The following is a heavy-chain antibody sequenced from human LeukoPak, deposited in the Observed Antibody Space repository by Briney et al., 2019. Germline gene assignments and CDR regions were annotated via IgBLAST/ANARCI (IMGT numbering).Heavy chain of an antibody. Sequence: PSETLSLTCAVYGGSFSVYYWSWIRQPPGKGLEWIGEINHSGSTNYNPSLKSRVTISVDTSKNQFSLKLSSVTAADTAVYYCARGGSITIFGVVIISDWFDPWGQGTLVIISS. J-gene: IGHJ5*02. D-gene: IGHD3-3*01. V-gene: IGHV4-34*01. CDR3: ARGGSITIFGVVIISDWFDP. CDR1: GGSFSVYY. CDR2: INHSGST.